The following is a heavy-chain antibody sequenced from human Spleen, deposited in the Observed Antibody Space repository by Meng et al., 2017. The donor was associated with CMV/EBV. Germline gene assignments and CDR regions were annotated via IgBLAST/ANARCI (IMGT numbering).Heavy chain of an antibody. CDR1: GGSISSYY. J-gene: IGHJ4*02. D-gene: IGHD7-27*01. V-gene: IGHV4-59*01. Sequence: SETLSLTCTVSGGSISSYYWSWIRQSPGKGLEWIGYIYYSGNTNYNPTLKSRVTISVDTSKNQISLKVRSVTAADTAVYYCARQFLTGEIDYWGQGTLVTVSS. CDR3: ARQFLTGEIDY. CDR2: IYYSGNT.